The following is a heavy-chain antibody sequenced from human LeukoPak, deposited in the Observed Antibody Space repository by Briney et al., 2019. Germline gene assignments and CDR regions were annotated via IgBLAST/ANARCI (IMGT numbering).Heavy chain of an antibody. V-gene: IGHV1-69*13. J-gene: IGHJ5*02. CDR3: ATLFRYCSSTSCPNWFDP. D-gene: IGHD2-2*01. CDR2: IIPIFGTA. CDR1: GGTFSIYA. Sequence: SVKVSCKASGGTFSIYAISWVRQAPGQGLEWMGGIIPIFGTANYAQKFQGRVTITADESTSTAYMELSSLRSEDTAVYYCATLFRYCSSTSCPNWFDPWGQGTLVTVSS.